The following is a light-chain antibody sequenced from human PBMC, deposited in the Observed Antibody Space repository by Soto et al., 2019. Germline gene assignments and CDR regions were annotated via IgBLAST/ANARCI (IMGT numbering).Light chain of an antibody. V-gene: IGLV1-40*01. Sequence: QSVLTQPPSVSGAPGQRVTISCTGSSSNIGAGYNVHWYQQLPGTAPKLLIYGNSNRPSGVPDRFSGSKSGTSASLAITGPQAADEAAAYCQSYDSSLSGWVFGGGTKLTVL. CDR3: QSYDSSLSGWV. J-gene: IGLJ3*02. CDR1: SSNIGAGYN. CDR2: GNS.